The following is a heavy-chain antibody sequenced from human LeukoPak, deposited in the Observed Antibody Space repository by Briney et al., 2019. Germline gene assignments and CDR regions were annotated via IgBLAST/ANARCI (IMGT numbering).Heavy chain of an antibody. D-gene: IGHD3-22*01. CDR3: ARAGHNSNSGGYDF. CDR1: RDTFIDHY. CDR2: IDPDTGDT. J-gene: IGHJ4*02. V-gene: IGHV1-2*02. Sequence: GASVKVSCKPSRDTFIDHYLHWVRQAPGQGLETRGWIDPDTGDTNYPQKLQSRVTMTRDTSISTAYMELNRLRSDDTAVYYCARAGHNSNSGGYDFWGLGTLVTVSS.